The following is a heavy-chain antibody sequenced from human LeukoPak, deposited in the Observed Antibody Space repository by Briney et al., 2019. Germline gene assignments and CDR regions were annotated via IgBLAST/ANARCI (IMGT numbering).Heavy chain of an antibody. Sequence: GGSLRLSCAASGFTFSSYWMSWVRQAPGKGLERVANIKQDGSEKYYVDSVKGRFTISRDNAKNSLYLQMNSLRAEDTALYYCARVLADYDSSGYYYFDYWGQGTLVTVSS. CDR2: IKQDGSEK. CDR3: ARVLADYDSSGYYYFDY. V-gene: IGHV3-7*03. D-gene: IGHD3-22*01. J-gene: IGHJ4*02. CDR1: GFTFSSYW.